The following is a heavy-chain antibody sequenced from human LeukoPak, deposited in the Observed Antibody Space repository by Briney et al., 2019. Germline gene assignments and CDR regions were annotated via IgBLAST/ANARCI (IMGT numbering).Heavy chain of an antibody. V-gene: IGHV1-2*06. Sequence: GASVKVSCKASGYTFTGYYMHWVRQAPGQGLEWMGRINPNSGGTNYAQKFQGRVTMTRATSISTAYMELSRLRSDDTAVYYCARDWVNRWLGYCSSTSCAAFDYWGQGTLVTVSS. D-gene: IGHD2-2*01. CDR1: GYTFTGYY. J-gene: IGHJ4*02. CDR3: ARDWVNRWLGYCSSTSCAAFDY. CDR2: INPNSGGT.